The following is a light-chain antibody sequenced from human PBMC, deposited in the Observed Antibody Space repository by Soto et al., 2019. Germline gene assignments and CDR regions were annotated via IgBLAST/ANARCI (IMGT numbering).Light chain of an antibody. V-gene: IGKV3-15*01. J-gene: IGKJ4*01. CDR3: QQYNQWPLT. CDR1: QSVNSY. Sequence: ETVMTQSPATLSVSPGERATLSCRAGQSVNSYLAWYQQKPGQAPRLLIRGASARATGIPARFSGSGSGTEFTLTISSLQSEDFAVYYCQQYNQWPLTFGGG. CDR2: GAS.